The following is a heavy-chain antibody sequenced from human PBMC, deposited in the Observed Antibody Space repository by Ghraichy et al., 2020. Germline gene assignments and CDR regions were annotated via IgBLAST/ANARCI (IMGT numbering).Heavy chain of an antibody. CDR2: IKSKADGGTT. J-gene: IGHJ4*02. Sequence: GGSLRLSCTASGFTFNNAWVTWVRQAPGKGLEWIGRIKSKADGGTTDYGAPMKGRFTISRDDSKNTVYLQMNSLRTEDTAVYYCGRLGAFDYWGQGTLVTVSS. V-gene: IGHV3-15*01. CDR3: GRLGAFDY. CDR1: GFTFNNAW. D-gene: IGHD3-9*01.